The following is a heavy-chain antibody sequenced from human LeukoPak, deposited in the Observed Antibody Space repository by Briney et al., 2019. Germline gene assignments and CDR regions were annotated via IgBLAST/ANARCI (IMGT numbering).Heavy chain of an antibody. D-gene: IGHD6-13*01. V-gene: IGHV4-59*01. CDR3: ARGTAAGIFDY. CDR1: GGSISSYY. CDR2: IYYSGST. J-gene: IGHJ4*02. Sequence: SETLSFTCTVSGGSISSYYWSWIRQPPGKGLEWIGYIYYSGSTNYNPSLKSRVTISVDTSKNQFSLKLSSVTAADTAVYYCARGTAAGIFDYWGQGTLVTVSS.